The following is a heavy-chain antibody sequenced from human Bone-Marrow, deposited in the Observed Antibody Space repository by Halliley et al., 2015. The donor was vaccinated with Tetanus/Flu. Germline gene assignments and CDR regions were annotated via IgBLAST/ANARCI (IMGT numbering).Heavy chain of an antibody. Sequence: AVPGFTFNNAWMRWVRQAPGKGLEWVGRIKSKTDGGTTDYAAPVKGRFTISRDDSKNTLYLQMNSLKTEDTAVYYCASVPQWAVAGLIYWGQGTLVTVSS. V-gene: IGHV3-15*01. J-gene: IGHJ4*02. CDR1: GFTFNNAW. CDR2: IKSKTDGGTT. CDR3: ASVPQWAVAGLIY. D-gene: IGHD6-19*01.